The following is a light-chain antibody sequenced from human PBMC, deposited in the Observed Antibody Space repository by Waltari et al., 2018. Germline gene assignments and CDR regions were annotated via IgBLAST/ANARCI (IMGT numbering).Light chain of an antibody. J-gene: IGKJ1*01. CDR1: RSVSPY. CDR2: AAS. Sequence: DIQMTQSPSSLSASVGDNITITCRASRSVSPYLNWYQQKPGNAPKLLNYAASSLLSGVPSRVSGSGSGTDFTLTISRLQAEDFATYFCQQSYSSLRTFGQGTKVEV. V-gene: IGKV1-39*01. CDR3: QQSYSSLRT.